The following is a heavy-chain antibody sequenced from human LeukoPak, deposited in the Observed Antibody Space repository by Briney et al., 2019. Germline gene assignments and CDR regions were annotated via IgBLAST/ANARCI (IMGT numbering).Heavy chain of an antibody. D-gene: IGHD3-22*01. J-gene: IGHJ4*02. CDR1: GYAFTSYA. V-gene: IGHV1-18*01. CDR3: ARDTPPTDEGESTYYYDSSGYYYEPGIIDY. CDR2: ISAYNGNT. Sequence: ASVKVSCKASGYAFTSYAISWVRQAPGQGLEWMGWISAYNGNTNYAQKLQGRVTMTTDTSTSTAYMELRSLRSDDTAVYYCARDTPPTDEGESTYYYDSSGYYYEPGIIDYWGQGTLVTVSS.